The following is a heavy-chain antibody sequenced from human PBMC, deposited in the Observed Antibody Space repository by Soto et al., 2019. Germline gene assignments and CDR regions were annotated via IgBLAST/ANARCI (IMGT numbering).Heavy chain of an antibody. Sequence: GESLKISCVASGFTFSSFAMSWVRQVPGRGLEWVSAISGGGDRTYYADSVKGRFTISRDNSKNTLYLQMNSLRAEDTAVYYCAKERATVTMYGTDVWGQGTTVTVSS. J-gene: IGHJ6*02. CDR2: ISGGGDRT. CDR1: GFTFSSFA. CDR3: AKERATVTMYGTDV. V-gene: IGHV3-23*01. D-gene: IGHD4-17*01.